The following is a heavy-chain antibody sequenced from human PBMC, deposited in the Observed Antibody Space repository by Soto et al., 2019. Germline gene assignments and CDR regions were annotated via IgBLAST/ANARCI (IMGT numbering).Heavy chain of an antibody. J-gene: IGHJ6*02. V-gene: IGHV3-64*01. CDR1: GFTFSSYA. D-gene: IGHD3-9*01. CDR3: ARAPRPDYDILTGRSYYYGMEV. CDR2: ISSNGGST. Sequence: PGGSLRLSCAASGFTFSSYAMHWVRQAPGKGLEYVSAISSNGGSTYYANSVKGRFTISRDNSKNTLYLQMNSLRAEDTAVYYCARAPRPDYDILTGRSYYYGMEVWGQGTTVTVSS.